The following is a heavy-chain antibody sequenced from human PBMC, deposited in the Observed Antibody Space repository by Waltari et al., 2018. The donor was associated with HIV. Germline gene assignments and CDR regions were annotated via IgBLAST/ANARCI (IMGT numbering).Heavy chain of an antibody. V-gene: IGHV3-7*01. J-gene: IGHJ2*01. Sequence: EVQLVESGGGLFQPGGYLRLSCAASGFTFSSYWWRCVGQAPGKGLEWVANIKQDGSEKYYVDAVKGRFTISRDNAKNSLYLQMNSLRAEDTAVYYCARDYNWNRWGYFDLWGRGTLVTVSS. CDR2: IKQDGSEK. CDR3: ARDYNWNRWGYFDL. CDR1: GFTFSSYW. D-gene: IGHD1-20*01.